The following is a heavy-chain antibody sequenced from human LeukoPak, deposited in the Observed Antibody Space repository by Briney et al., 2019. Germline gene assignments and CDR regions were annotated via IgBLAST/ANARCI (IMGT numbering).Heavy chain of an antibody. CDR3: AKDFGSGWYYFDC. CDR1: GFTLSSYG. J-gene: IGHJ4*02. V-gene: IGHV3-30*18. CDR2: ISWDGNNK. Sequence: GGSLRLSCAASGFTLSSYGMHWVRQAPGKGLEWVAAISWDGNNKYYADSVKGRFTISRDNSKNTLYLQMNSLRAEDTAVYYCAKDFGSGWYYFDCWGQGTLVPVSS. D-gene: IGHD6-19*01.